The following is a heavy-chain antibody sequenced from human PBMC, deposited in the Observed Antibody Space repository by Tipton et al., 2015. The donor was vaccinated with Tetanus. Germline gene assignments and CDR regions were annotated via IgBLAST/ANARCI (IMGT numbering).Heavy chain of an antibody. V-gene: IGHV4-31*03. CDR1: GGSISSGGYY. Sequence: TLSLTCTVSGGSISSGGYYWSWIRQHPGKGLEWIGYIYYSGSTYYNPSLKSRVTISVDTSKNQFSLKLSSVTAADTAVYYCARGSIAAAEDAYYYYGMDVWGQGTTVTVSS. CDR2: IYYSGST. J-gene: IGHJ6*02. CDR3: ARGSIAAAEDAYYYYGMDV. D-gene: IGHD6-13*01.